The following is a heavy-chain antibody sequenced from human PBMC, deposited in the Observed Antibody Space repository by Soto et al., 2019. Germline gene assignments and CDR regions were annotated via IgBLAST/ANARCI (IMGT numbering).Heavy chain of an antibody. CDR1: GYTFTSYD. CDR3: ASLGVGDDSSGYWSDY. D-gene: IGHD3-22*01. V-gene: IGHV1-8*01. CDR2: MNPNSGNT. J-gene: IGHJ4*02. Sequence: QVQLVQSGAEVKKPGASVKVSCKASGYTFTSYDINWVRQATGQGLEWMGWMNPNSGNTGYAQKFQGRVTMTRNTSISTAYMELSSLRSEDTAVYYCASLGVGDDSSGYWSDYWGQGTLVTVSS.